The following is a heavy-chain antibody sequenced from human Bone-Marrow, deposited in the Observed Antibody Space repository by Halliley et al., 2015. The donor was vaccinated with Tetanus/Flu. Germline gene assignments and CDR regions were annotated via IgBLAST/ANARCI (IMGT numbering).Heavy chain of an antibody. Sequence: GDKNQAQKVQGRVTMTTDTSTGTAYMGLRSLRADDTAVYYCARDPSNTSGRRAYFDSWGPGTLVTVSS. CDR3: ARDPSNTSGRRAYFDS. D-gene: IGHD6-19*01. V-gene: IGHV1-18*01. J-gene: IGHJ4*02. CDR2: GDK.